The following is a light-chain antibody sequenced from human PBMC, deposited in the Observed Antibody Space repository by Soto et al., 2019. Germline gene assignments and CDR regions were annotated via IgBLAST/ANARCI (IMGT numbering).Light chain of an antibody. Sequence: QSALTQPASVSGSPGQSITISCTGTNSDVGGYNYVSWYQQHPGKAPELMIYEVSHRPSGVSNRFSGSKSDNTASLTISGLQAEDEADCYCSSYTSISTLDVFGTGTKVTVL. CDR2: EVS. CDR1: NSDVGGYNY. CDR3: SSYTSISTLDV. J-gene: IGLJ1*01. V-gene: IGLV2-14*01.